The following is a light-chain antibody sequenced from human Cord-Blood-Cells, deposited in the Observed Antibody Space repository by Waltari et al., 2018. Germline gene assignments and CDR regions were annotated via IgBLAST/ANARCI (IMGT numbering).Light chain of an antibody. CDR1: SSHSQRNT. Sequence: QSVLPQPPSASGSPGQRVTISCSVSSSHSQRNTVPWYQQLPGTAPKLLIYSNNQRPSGVPDRFSGSKSGTSASLAISGLQSEDEADYYCAAWDDSLNDWVFGGGTKLTVL. CDR3: AAWDDSLNDWV. J-gene: IGLJ3*02. CDR2: SNN. V-gene: IGLV1-44*01.